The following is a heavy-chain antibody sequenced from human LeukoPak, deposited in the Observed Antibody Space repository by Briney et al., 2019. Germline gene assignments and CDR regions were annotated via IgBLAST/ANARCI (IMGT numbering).Heavy chain of an antibody. CDR2: INPSGGST. V-gene: IGHV1-46*01. Sequence: ASVKVSCKASGYTFTSYYMHWVRQAPGQGLEWMGIINPSGGSTSYAQKFQGRVTMTRGTSTSTVYMELSSLRSEDTAVYYCARVNSYGDYGAYGMDVWGQGTTVTVSS. J-gene: IGHJ6*02. CDR3: ARVNSYGDYGAYGMDV. CDR1: GYTFTSYY. D-gene: IGHD4-17*01.